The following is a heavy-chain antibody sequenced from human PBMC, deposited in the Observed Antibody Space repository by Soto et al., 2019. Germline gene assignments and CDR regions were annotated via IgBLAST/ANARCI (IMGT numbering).Heavy chain of an antibody. CDR1: GFTFSSYD. Sequence: GGSLRLSCAASGFTFSSYDMHWVRQATGKGLEWVSAIGTAGDTYYPGSVKGRFTISRENAKNSLYLQMNSLRAEDTAVYYCARETYYYDSSGYYYRAFDYWGQGTLVTVPS. CDR3: ARETYYYDSSGYYYRAFDY. J-gene: IGHJ4*02. V-gene: IGHV3-13*01. D-gene: IGHD3-22*01. CDR2: IGTAGDT.